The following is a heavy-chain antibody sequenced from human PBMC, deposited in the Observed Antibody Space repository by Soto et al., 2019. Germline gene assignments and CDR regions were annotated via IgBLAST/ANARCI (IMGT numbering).Heavy chain of an antibody. CDR3: ARGSPTESLFDY. CDR2: IIPILGIA. CDR1: GGTFSSYT. J-gene: IGHJ4*02. Sequence: QVQLVQSGAEVKKPGSSVKVSCKASGGTFSSYTISWVRQAPGQGLEWMGRIIPILGIANYAQKFQGRVTITADKSTSTAYMELSSMRSEDTAVYYCARGSPTESLFDYWGQGTLVTFSS. V-gene: IGHV1-69*02.